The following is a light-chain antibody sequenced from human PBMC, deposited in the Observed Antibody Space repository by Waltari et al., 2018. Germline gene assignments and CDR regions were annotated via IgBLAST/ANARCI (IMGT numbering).Light chain of an antibody. CDR3: QQTDTFPRT. CDR1: QGISSW. J-gene: IGKJ5*01. CDR2: AAS. V-gene: IGKV1-12*01. Sequence: DIQLTQSPSSLAASVGDTVTITCRASQGISSWLVWYQQKPGKAPKLLIYAASGLPGGVPSRFSGSGSGTDFTLTINSLQPEDFATYYCQQTDTFPRTFGQGTRLEIK.